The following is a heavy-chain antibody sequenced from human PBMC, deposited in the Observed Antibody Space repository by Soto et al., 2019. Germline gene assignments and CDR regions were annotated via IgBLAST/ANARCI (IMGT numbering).Heavy chain of an antibody. J-gene: IGHJ6*03. CDR3: ARVRAAHYMDV. CDR2: INTSGGST. D-gene: IGHD6-6*01. Sequence: XVKVSCRASGYTFTSYYMHWVRQAPGQGLEWMGIINTSGGSTSYAQKFQGRVTMTRDTSTSTVYMELSSLRSEDTAVYYCARVRAAHYMDVWGKGTTVTVSS. V-gene: IGHV1-46*03. CDR1: GYTFTSYY.